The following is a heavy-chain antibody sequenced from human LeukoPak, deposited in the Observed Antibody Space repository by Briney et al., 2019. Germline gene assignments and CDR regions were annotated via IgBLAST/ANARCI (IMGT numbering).Heavy chain of an antibody. V-gene: IGHV1-46*01. CDR1: GYTFTSYY. CDR2: INPSGGST. CDR3: ARARVITFGGVIVFDAFDI. D-gene: IGHD3-16*02. Sequence: ASVKVSCKASGYTFTSYYMHWVRQAPGQGLEWMGIINPSGGSTSYAQKFQGRVTITRDTSASTAYMELSSLRSEDTAVYYCARARVITFGGVIVFDAFDIWGQGTMVTVSS. J-gene: IGHJ3*02.